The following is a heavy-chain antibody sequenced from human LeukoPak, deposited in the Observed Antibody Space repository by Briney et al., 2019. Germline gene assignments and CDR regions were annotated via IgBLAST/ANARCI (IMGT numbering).Heavy chain of an antibody. CDR3: ARDLGLDWFDP. CDR2: IYYSGST. Sequence: SSETLSLTCTVSGVSISSSSYYWGWIRQPPGKGLEWIGSIYYSGSTYYNPSLKSRVTISVDTSKNQFSLKLSSVTAADTAVYYCARDLGLDWFDPWGQGTLVTVSS. J-gene: IGHJ5*02. V-gene: IGHV4-39*07. CDR1: GVSISSSSYY. D-gene: IGHD3/OR15-3a*01.